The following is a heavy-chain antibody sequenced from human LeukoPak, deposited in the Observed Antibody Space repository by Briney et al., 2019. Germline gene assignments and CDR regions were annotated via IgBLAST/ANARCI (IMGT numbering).Heavy chain of an antibody. CDR2: IIPIFGTA. D-gene: IGHD3-22*01. J-gene: IGHJ1*01. Sequence: SVKVSCKASGGTFSSYAISWVRQAPGQGLGLMGGIIPIFGTANYAQKFQGRVTITTDESTSTAYMELSSLRSEDTAVYYCARGKDYYDSSGYFEYFQHWGQGTLVTVSS. CDR1: GGTFSSYA. CDR3: ARGKDYYDSSGYFEYFQH. V-gene: IGHV1-69*05.